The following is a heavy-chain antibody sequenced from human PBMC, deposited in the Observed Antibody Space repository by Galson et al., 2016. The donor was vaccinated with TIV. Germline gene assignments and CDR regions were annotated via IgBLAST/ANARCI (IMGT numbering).Heavy chain of an antibody. J-gene: IGHJ5*02. CDR1: GYTFTGLY. CDR2: INPNSGDT. V-gene: IGHV1-2*02. CDR3: ARRNWGNWLDP. Sequence: SVKVSCKASGYTFTGLYIHWVRQAPGQGLEWMGWINPNSGDTDYAQNFQGRVTMTRDTSISTVNMELSRLISADTAVYYCARRNWGNWLDPWGQGTLVTVSS. D-gene: IGHD3-16*01.